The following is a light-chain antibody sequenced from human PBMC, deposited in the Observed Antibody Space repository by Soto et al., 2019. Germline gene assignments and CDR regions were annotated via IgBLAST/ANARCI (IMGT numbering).Light chain of an antibody. J-gene: IGKJ2*01. CDR3: QQYGSFSYT. CDR1: QSVSSSY. V-gene: IGKV3-20*01. CDR2: GAS. Sequence: EIVLTQSPGTLSLSPGERATLSCRASQSVSSSYLAWYQQKPGQAPRLLIYGASSRATGIPDRFSGSGSGTDFTLTISTLEPEDFAVYYCQQYGSFSYTFGQGTKLEIK.